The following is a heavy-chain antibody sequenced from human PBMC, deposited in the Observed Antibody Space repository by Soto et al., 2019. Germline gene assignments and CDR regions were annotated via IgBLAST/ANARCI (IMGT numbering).Heavy chain of an antibody. CDR3: VAGQYFFDY. V-gene: IGHV3-30*03. D-gene: IGHD6-19*01. Sequence: GGSLRLSCAASGFSFSSYGMQWVRQAPGKGLEWVAVISYDGSNKYYADSVRDRFTISRDNSKKTLYLQMNSLRADDTAVYYCVAGQYFFDYCGQGTLVTVSS. J-gene: IGHJ4*02. CDR1: GFSFSSYG. CDR2: ISYDGSNK.